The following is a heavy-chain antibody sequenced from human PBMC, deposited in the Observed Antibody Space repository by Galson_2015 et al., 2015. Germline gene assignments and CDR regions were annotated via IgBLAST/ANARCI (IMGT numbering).Heavy chain of an antibody. CDR1: GGSIRSYY. J-gene: IGHJ6*02. CDR3: ARDQDDYSSPGRVGMDV. V-gene: IGHV4-59*01. D-gene: IGHD4-11*01. Sequence: HLQESGPGLVKPSETLSLTCTVSGGSIRSYYWSWIRQPPGKGLEWIGYIYYSGSTNYNPPLKSRVTISVDTSKNQFSLKLSSVTAAAPAVYYCARDQDDYSSPGRVGMDVWGQGTTVPVSS. CDR2: IYYSGST.